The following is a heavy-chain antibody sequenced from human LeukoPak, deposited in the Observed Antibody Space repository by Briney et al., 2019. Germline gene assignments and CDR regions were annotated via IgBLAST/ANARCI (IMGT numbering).Heavy chain of an antibody. V-gene: IGHV3-23*01. CDR2: ISDSGAST. J-gene: IGHJ1*01. CDR1: GFTFSNYA. Sequence: GGSLRLSCEASGFTFSNYAMNWVRQGPGKGLEWVSVISDSGASTFYADSVKGRFTISRDNSKNTLYLQMNSLRAEDTAVYYCASGSGGSRYSLVQHWGQGTLVTVSS. D-gene: IGHD2-15*01. CDR3: ASGSGGSRYSLVQH.